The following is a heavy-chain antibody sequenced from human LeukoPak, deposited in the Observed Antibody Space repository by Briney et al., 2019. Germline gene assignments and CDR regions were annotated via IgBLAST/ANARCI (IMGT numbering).Heavy chain of an antibody. CDR3: ARGLAGGRYFDY. Sequence: SVKVSCKASGGTFSSYAISWVRQAPGQGLEWMGGIIPIFGTANYAQKFQGRVTITTDESTSTAYMELSSLRSEDTAVYYCARGLAGGRYFDYWGQGTLVTVSS. CDR1: GGTFSSYA. J-gene: IGHJ4*02. CDR2: IIPIFGTA. D-gene: IGHD3-10*01. V-gene: IGHV1-69*05.